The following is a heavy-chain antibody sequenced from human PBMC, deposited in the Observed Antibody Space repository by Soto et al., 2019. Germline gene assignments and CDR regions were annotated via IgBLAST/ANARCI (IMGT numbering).Heavy chain of an antibody. CDR2: ISSSSSYI. Sequence: GGSLRLSCAASGFTFSSYSMNWVRQAPGKGLEWVSSISSSSSYIYYADSVKGLFNISRDNAKNSLYLQMNSLRAEDTAVYYCASLVVPAAISPYYGMDVWGQGTTVTVSS. CDR1: GFTFSSYS. J-gene: IGHJ6*02. D-gene: IGHD2-2*01. CDR3: ASLVVPAAISPYYGMDV. V-gene: IGHV3-21*01.